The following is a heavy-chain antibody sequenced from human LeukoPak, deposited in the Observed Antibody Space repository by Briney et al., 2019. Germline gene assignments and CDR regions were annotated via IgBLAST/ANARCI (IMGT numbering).Heavy chain of an antibody. D-gene: IGHD3-10*01. CDR2: IIPIFGTS. CDR3: ARPRFPYYRLSGPDYYYMDV. J-gene: IGHJ6*03. Sequence: SVKVSCKASGGTFSNYAISWVRQAPGQGLEWMGGIIPIFGTSNYAQKFQGRVRITADKSMTTAYMELTSLRSEDTAVYYCARPRFPYYRLSGPDYYYMDVWGKGTTVTASS. V-gene: IGHV1-69*06. CDR1: GGTFSNYA.